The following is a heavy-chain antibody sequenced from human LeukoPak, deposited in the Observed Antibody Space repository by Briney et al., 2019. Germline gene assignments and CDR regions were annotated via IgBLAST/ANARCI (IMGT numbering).Heavy chain of an antibody. J-gene: IGHJ4*02. Sequence: SETLSLTCSVSGGSISSSEHFWGWIRQPPGKGLEWIGSIYYSGTTYYNPSLKSRVTISVDMSKNQFSLKLSSVTAADTAVYYCARHSDRTAYTAKGFDYWGQGTLVTVSS. CDR3: ARHSDRTAYTAKGFDY. D-gene: IGHD2-21*02. CDR2: IYYSGTT. CDR1: GGSISSSEHF. V-gene: IGHV4-39*01.